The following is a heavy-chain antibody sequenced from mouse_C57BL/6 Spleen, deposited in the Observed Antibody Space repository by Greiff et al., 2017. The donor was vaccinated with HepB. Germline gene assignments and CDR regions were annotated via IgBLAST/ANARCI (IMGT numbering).Heavy chain of an antibody. CDR3: ARDSLLYALAMDY. CDR2: ISDGGSYT. CDR1: GFTFSSYA. V-gene: IGHV5-4*01. J-gene: IGHJ4*01. Sequence: EVHLVESGGGLVKPGGSLKLSCAASGFTFSSYAMSWVRQTPEKRLEWVATISDGGSYTYYPDNVKGRFTISRDNAKNNLYLQMSHLKSEDTAMYYCARDSLLYALAMDYWGQGTSVTVSS. D-gene: IGHD6-1*01.